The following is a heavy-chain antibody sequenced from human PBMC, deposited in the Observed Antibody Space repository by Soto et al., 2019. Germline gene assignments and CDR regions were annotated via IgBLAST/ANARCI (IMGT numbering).Heavy chain of an antibody. D-gene: IGHD1-26*01. CDR3: ARGRVGSMDV. CDR1: GYTFTTYY. CDR2: INPSGGST. J-gene: IGHJ6*02. Sequence: QVQLVQSGAEGKKLGASVKVSCKASGYTFTTYYITWVRKPPEQGLEWMGIINPSGGSTNYQQNFQGRVTMTRDTSTSTVYMELSSLRSDDTAVYYCARGRVGSMDVWGLGTTVTVSS. V-gene: IGHV1-46*03.